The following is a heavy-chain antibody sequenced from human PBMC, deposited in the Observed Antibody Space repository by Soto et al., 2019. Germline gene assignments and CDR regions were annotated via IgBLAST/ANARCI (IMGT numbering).Heavy chain of an antibody. Sequence: QVQLVQSGPEVKKPGASVKVSCKTSGYTFTSYGISWVRQAPGQGLEWMGWITTDKGKTTYAQKFQGRDTMTTDPSTSTAYMELRSLRSDDTAVYYCATRSPAFDYWGQGTLVTGSS. CDR1: GYTFTSYG. CDR3: ATRSPAFDY. J-gene: IGHJ4*02. CDR2: ITTDKGKT. V-gene: IGHV1-18*01.